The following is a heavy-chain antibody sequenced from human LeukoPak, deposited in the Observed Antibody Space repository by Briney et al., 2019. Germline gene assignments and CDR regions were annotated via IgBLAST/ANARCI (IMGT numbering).Heavy chain of an antibody. CDR3: ARERVSWYRSNAFDI. V-gene: IGHV4-34*01. D-gene: IGHD6-13*01. CDR1: GGSSSGYY. J-gene: IGHJ3*02. CDR2: INHSGST. Sequence: PSETLSLTCAVYGGSSSGYYWSWIRQRPGKGLEWIGEINHSGSTNYNPSLKSRVTISVDTSKNQFSLKLSSVTAADTAVYYCARERVSWYRSNAFDIWGQGTMVTVSS.